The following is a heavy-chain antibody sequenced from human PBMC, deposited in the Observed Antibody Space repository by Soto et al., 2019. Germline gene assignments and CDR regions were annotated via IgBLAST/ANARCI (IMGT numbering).Heavy chain of an antibody. V-gene: IGHV1-3*01. CDR3: ARDPPDIGATIGMGNWFDP. CDR1: GYTFTSYA. J-gene: IGHJ5*02. D-gene: IGHD5-12*01. Sequence: ASVKVSCKASGYTFTSYAMHWVRQAPGQRLEWMGWINAGNGNTKYSQKFQGRVTITRDKSTSTAYMELSSLRSEDTAVYYCARDPPDIGATIGMGNWFDPWGQETLVTVS. CDR2: INAGNGNT.